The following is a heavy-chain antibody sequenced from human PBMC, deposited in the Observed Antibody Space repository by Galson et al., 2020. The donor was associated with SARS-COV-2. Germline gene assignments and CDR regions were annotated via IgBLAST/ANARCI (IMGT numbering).Heavy chain of an antibody. J-gene: IGHJ6*02. CDR3: VKSQPGLRYFEPTYGMDV. V-gene: IGHV3-48*03. D-gene: IGHD3-9*01. Sequence: GGSLRLSCAASGFTFSSYEMNWVRQAPGKGLEWVSYISSSGSTIYYADSVKGRFTISRDNAKNSLYLQMNSLRAEDTAVYYCVKSQPGLRYFEPTYGMDVWGQGTTVTVSS. CDR1: GFTFSSYE. CDR2: ISSSGSTI.